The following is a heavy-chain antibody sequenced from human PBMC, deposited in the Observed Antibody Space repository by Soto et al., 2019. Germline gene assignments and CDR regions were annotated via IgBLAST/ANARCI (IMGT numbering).Heavy chain of an antibody. V-gene: IGHV1-69*04. CDR3: ATSYGSGYRAFDF. CDR1: GDTFNFYS. CDR2: VNPILSMS. D-gene: IGHD3-10*01. J-gene: IGHJ4*02. Sequence: QVQLVQSGAEVKRPGSSVKVSCKASGDTFNFYSINWVRQAPGLGLEWMGRVNPILSMSNYAQRFQGRVTITAEKSTSTAYMELSGLRSEDTAIYYCATSYGSGYRAFDFWGQGALFTVSS.